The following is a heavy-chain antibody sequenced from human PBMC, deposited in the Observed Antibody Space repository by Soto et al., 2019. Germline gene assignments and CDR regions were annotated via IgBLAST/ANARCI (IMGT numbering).Heavy chain of an antibody. CDR1: GFTFSSYA. V-gene: IGHV3-23*01. Sequence: GGSLRLSCAASGFTFSSYAMSWVRQAPGKGLEWVSAISGSGGSTYYADSVKGRFTISRDNSKNTLYLQMNSLRAEDTAVYYCAKVRAEDYDYIWGADAFDIWGQGTMVTVSS. J-gene: IGHJ3*02. D-gene: IGHD3-16*01. CDR3: AKVRAEDYDYIWGADAFDI. CDR2: ISGSGGST.